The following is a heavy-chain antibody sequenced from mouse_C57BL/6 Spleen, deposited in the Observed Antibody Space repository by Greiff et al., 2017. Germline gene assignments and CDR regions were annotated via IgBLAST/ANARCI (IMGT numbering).Heavy chain of an antibody. CDR3: ARRWFAY. Sequence: VKLQQPGAELVKPGASVKLSCKASGYTFTSYWMQWVKQRPGQGLEWIGEIDPSDSYTNYNQKFKGKATLTVDTSSSTAYMQLSSLTSEDSAVYYCARRWFAYWGQGTLVTVSA. J-gene: IGHJ3*01. CDR1: GYTFTSYW. CDR2: IDPSDSYT. V-gene: IGHV1-50*01.